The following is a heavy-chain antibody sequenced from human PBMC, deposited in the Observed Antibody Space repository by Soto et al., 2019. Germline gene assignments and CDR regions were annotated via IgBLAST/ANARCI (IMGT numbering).Heavy chain of an antibody. V-gene: IGHV1-18*04. D-gene: IGHD5-18*01. Sequence: QVQLVQSGGEMKKPGASMRVSCKTSGYTFTYNGITWVRQAPGQGLEWMGWISAHNGNTKSAEKFQGRFTMSTDTSTSTAHMELTSLTSDDTAVYYCARGRGYSYAEDLLQNWGQGTMVIVSS. CDR3: ARGRGYSYAEDLLQN. CDR1: GYTFTYNG. CDR2: ISAHNGNT. J-gene: IGHJ3*01.